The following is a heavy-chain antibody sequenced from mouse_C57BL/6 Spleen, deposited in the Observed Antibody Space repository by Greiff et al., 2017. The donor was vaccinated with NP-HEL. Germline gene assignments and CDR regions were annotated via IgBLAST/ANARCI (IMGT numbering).Heavy chain of an antibody. CDR2: IYPGDGDT. V-gene: IGHV1-80*01. CDR3: ARFYDGYPWFAY. J-gene: IGHJ3*01. CDR1: GYAFSSYW. D-gene: IGHD2-3*01. Sequence: VQLQQSGAELVKPGASVKISCKASGYAFSSYWMNWVKQRPGKGLEWIGQIYPGDGDTNYNGKFKGKATLTADKSSRTAYMQLSSLTSEDSAVYFCARFYDGYPWFAYWGQGTLVTVSA.